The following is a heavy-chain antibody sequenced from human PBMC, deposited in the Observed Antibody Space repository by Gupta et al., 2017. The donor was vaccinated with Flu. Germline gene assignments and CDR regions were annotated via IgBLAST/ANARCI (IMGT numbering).Heavy chain of an antibody. CDR1: GFTFSSYG. CDR3: AKEASEDIETSYYFDY. D-gene: IGHD2-15*01. Sequence: GFTFSSYGMHWVRQAPGKGLEWVAVISYDGSNKYYADSVKGRFTISRDNSKNTLYLQMNSLRAEDTAVYYCAKEASEDIETSYYFDYWGQGTLVTVSS. CDR2: ISYDGSNK. J-gene: IGHJ4*02. V-gene: IGHV3-30*18.